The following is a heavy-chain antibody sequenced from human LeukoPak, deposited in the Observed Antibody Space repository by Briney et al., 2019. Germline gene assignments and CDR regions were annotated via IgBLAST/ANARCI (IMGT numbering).Heavy chain of an antibody. D-gene: IGHD2-15*01. J-gene: IGHJ4*02. CDR3: ARSLGYCSAGSCFPFDY. CDR2: ITADSGTT. V-gene: IGHV3-48*01. CDR1: GFTFSTKS. Sequence: GGSLRLSCAVPGFTFSTKSMNWVRQAPGKGLEWVSYITADSGTTYYADSVKGRFTISRDNAKNSLYLQMNSLRAEDTAVYYCARSLGYCSAGSCFPFDYWGQGTLVTVSS.